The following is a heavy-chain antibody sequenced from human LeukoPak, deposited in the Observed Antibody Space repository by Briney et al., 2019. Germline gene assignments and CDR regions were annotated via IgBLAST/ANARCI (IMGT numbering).Heavy chain of an antibody. J-gene: IGHJ4*02. Sequence: SETLSLTCTVSGGSISSYYWSWIRQPAGKGLEWIGRIYTSGSTNYNPSLKSRVTMSVDTSKNQFSLKLSSVTAADTAVYYCAREGYFYYGSGSYYIDYWGQGTLVTVSS. D-gene: IGHD3-10*01. CDR2: IYTSGST. CDR1: GGSISSYY. V-gene: IGHV4-4*07. CDR3: AREGYFYYGSGSYYIDY.